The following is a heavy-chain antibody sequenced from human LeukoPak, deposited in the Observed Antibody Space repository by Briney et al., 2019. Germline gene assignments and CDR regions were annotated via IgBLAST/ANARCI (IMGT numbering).Heavy chain of an antibody. CDR2: IIPILGTA. Sequence: ASVKVSCKASGGTFSSYAISWVRQAPGQGLEWMGGIIPILGTANYAQKFQGRVTITADESTSTAYMELSSLRSEDTAVYYCARDRGDVLMDYDSSDEASFDYWGQGTLVTVSS. J-gene: IGHJ4*02. CDR1: GGTFSSYA. CDR3: ARDRGDVLMDYDSSDEASFDY. V-gene: IGHV1-69*13. D-gene: IGHD3-22*01.